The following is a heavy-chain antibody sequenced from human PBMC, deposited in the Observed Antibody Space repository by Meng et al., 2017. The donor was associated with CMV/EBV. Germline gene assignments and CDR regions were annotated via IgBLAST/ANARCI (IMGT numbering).Heavy chain of an antibody. V-gene: IGHV5-51*01. CDR3: ARHGGSGSSGIAFDI. CDR2: IYPGDSDT. J-gene: IGHJ3*02. D-gene: IGHD1-26*01. Sequence: KVSCKGSGYSFTSYWIGWVRQMPGKGLEWMGIIYPGDSDTRYSPSFQGQVTISADKSISTAYLQWSSLKASDTATYYCARHGGSGSSGIAFDIWGQGTMVTVSS. CDR1: GYSFTSYW.